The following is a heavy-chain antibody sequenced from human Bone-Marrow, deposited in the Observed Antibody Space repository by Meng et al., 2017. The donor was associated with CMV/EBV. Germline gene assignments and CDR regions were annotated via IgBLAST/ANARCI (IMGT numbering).Heavy chain of an antibody. CDR1: GFTFSSYA. V-gene: IGHV3-30-3*01. D-gene: IGHD2-2*01. J-gene: IGHJ4*02. CDR3: ARHCSSTSCYDY. Sequence: GESLKISCAASGFTFSSYAMHWVRQAPGKGLEWVAVISYDGSNKYYADSVKGRFTISRDNSKNTLYLQMNSLRAEDTAVYYCARHCSSTSCYDYWGPGKLVTGAS. CDR2: ISYDGSNK.